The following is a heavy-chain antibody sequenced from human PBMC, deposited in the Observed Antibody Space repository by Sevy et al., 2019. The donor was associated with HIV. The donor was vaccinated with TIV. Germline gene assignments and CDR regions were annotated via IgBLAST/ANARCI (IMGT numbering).Heavy chain of an antibody. D-gene: IGHD3-9*01. J-gene: IGHJ4*02. CDR2: ITGSGTST. V-gene: IGHV3-23*01. CDR1: GFSFSTYA. Sequence: GGSLRLSCEASGFSFSTYALTWVRQAPGKGLERVSGITGSGTSTYYADSVKGRFTISRDNSQNTLYLQMNSLRAEDTAVYYCADSEDILTGYYPFGHWRQGTLVTVSS. CDR3: ADSEDILTGYYPFGH.